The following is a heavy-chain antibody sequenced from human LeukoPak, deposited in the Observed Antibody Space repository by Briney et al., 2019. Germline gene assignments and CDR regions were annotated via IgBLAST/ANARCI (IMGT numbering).Heavy chain of an antibody. Sequence: GGALRLSCRVSGFTFRLYGMTWVRQAPGKGLEWVSSISSSSSYIYYADSVKGRFTISRDNAKNSLYLQMNSLRAEDTAVYYCARETGYSGYDLGYWGQGTLVTVSS. CDR2: ISSSSSYI. CDR1: GFTFRLYG. J-gene: IGHJ4*02. CDR3: ARETGYSGYDLGY. D-gene: IGHD5-12*01. V-gene: IGHV3-21*01.